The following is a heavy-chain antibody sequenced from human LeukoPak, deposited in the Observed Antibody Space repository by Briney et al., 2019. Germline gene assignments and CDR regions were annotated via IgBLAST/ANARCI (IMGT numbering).Heavy chain of an antibody. D-gene: IGHD3-3*01. V-gene: IGHV3-7*01. CDR3: ARGFLDY. CDR1: GFNFNNYR. Sequence: GGSLRLSCAASGFNFNNYRMTWVRQAPGKGLEWVTNINLDGAQKYYVDSVKGRFTISRDNAKNSLYLQTNSLRAEDTAVYYCARGFLDYWGQGTLVTVSS. CDR2: INLDGAQK. J-gene: IGHJ4*02.